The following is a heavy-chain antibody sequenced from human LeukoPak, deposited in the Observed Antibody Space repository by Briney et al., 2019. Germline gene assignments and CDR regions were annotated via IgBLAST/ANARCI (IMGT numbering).Heavy chain of an antibody. CDR3: ARETTVAALDI. Sequence: PSETLSLTCAVSGGSISSGGYSWSWIRQPPGKGLEWIGYIYHSGSTYYNPSLKSRVTISVDRSENQFSLKLSSVTAADTAVYYCARETTVAALDIWGQGTMVTVSS. J-gene: IGHJ3*02. D-gene: IGHD4-17*01. CDR2: IYHSGST. V-gene: IGHV4-30-2*01. CDR1: GGSISSGGYS.